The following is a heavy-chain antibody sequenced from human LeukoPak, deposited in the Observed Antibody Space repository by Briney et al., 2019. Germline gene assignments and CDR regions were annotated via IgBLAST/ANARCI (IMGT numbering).Heavy chain of an antibody. CDR3: ARDRLWFGELSHYGMDV. D-gene: IGHD3-10*01. V-gene: IGHV3-33*01. Sequence: GGSLRLSCAASGFTFSSYGMHWVRQAPGKGLEWVAVIWYDGSNKYYADSVKGRLTISRDNSKNTLYLQMNSLRAEDTAVYYCARDRLWFGELSHYGMDVWGQGTTVTVSS. J-gene: IGHJ6*02. CDR2: IWYDGSNK. CDR1: GFTFSSYG.